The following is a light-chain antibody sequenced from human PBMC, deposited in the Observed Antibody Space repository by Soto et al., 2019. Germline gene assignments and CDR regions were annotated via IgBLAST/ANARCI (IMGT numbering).Light chain of an antibody. CDR3: QQRSNWPPT. CDR1: QSVSSY. J-gene: IGKJ1*01. Sequence: EIVLTQYPATLSLSPGERATLSCRASQSVSSYLAWYQQKPGQAPRLLIYDASNRATGIPARFSGSGSGTDFALTISSLEPGDFAVYYCQQRSNWPPTFGQGTKVEIK. CDR2: DAS. V-gene: IGKV3-11*01.